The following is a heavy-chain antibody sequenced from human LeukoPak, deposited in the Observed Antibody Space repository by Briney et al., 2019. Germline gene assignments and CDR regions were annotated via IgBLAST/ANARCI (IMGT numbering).Heavy chain of an antibody. D-gene: IGHD4-17*01. CDR3: AKDTYGDN. V-gene: IGHV3-23*01. J-gene: IGHJ4*02. CDR2: ITGSGGNT. Sequence: GGSLRLSCLTSGFTLSTNAMSWVRQAPGKGLEWVSAITGSGGNTYYADSVKGRFTISRDNSKNTLYLQMNSLRAEDTAVYYCAKDTYGDNWGQGTLVTVSS. CDR1: GFTLSTNA.